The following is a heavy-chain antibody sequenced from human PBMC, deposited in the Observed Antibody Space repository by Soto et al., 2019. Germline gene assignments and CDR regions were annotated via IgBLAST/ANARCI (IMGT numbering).Heavy chain of an antibody. CDR2: INPNNGDT. CDR1: GCTFTDYY. J-gene: IGHJ4*02. V-gene: IGHV1-2*02. D-gene: IGHD6-6*01. CDR3: ARSVSFITPRPDY. Sequence: QVQLVQSGAEVKKPGASVKVSSKASGCTFTDYYLHWVRQAPGQGLECMGWINPNNGDTNYAQKFQGRVTMTRDTSISTAYMEVSRLRSDVTAVYYCARSVSFITPRPDYWGQGTLVTVSS.